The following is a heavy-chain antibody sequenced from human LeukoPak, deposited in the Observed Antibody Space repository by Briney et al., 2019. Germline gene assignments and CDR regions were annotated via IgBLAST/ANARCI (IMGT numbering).Heavy chain of an antibody. J-gene: IGHJ6*02. CDR1: GFSFITYG. Sequence: GGSLRLSCAASGFSFITYGIHWVRQAPGKGLEWVAFIRYDGSNRFYADSVRGRFTISRDNSKNTVYLQMNSLRAEDTAVYYCARDQGYCSSSNCGHYYYGLDVWGQGTTVTVSS. CDR2: IRYDGSNR. CDR3: ARDQGYCSSSNCGHYYYGLDV. D-gene: IGHD2-2*01. V-gene: IGHV3-30*02.